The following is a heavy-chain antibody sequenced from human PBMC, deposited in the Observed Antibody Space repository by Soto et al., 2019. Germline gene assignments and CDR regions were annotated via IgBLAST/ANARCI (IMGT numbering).Heavy chain of an antibody. CDR2: INHSGST. CDR1: GGSFSGYY. V-gene: IGHV4-34*01. CDR3: ASIAAHEN. J-gene: IGHJ4*02. Sequence: SETLSLTCAVYGGSFSGYYWSWIRQPPGKGLEWIGEINHSGSTNYNPSLKIRFTISVDTTKNQFSLKLSSVTAADTAVYYCASIAAHENWGQGTLVTVSS. D-gene: IGHD6-6*01.